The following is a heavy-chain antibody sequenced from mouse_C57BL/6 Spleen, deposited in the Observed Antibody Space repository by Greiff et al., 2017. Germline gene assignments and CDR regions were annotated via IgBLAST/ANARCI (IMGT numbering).Heavy chain of an antibody. Sequence: EVKLVESGGGLVKPGGSLKLSCAASGFTFSDYGMHWVRQAPEKGLEWVAYISSGSSTIYYADTVKGRFTISRDNAKNTLFLQMTSLRSEDTAMCYCVRDYYGGGEGWFAGWGDGSLVTVSA. CDR1: GFTFSDYG. CDR3: VRDYYGGGEGWFAG. J-gene: IGHJ3*01. D-gene: IGHD1-1*02. V-gene: IGHV5-17*01. CDR2: ISSGSSTI.